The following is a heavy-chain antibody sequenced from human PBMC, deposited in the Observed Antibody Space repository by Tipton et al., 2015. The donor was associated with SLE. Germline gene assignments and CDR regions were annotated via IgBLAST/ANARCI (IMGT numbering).Heavy chain of an antibody. CDR3: ARDEYRYDTTGYHLLGHFDF. J-gene: IGHJ4*02. CDR2: IKEDGSEK. Sequence: SLRLSCTASGFAFSSSWMNWVRQAPGKGLEWVANIKEDGSEKHYVDSVKDRLTISRDNAKNLLYLQMNSLRAEDTAVYYCARDEYRYDTTGYHLLGHFDFWGQGTLVTVSS. V-gene: IGHV3-7*01. CDR1: GFAFSSSW. D-gene: IGHD3-22*01.